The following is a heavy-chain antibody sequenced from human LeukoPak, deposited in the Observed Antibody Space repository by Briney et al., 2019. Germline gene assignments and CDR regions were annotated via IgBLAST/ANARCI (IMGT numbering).Heavy chain of an antibody. CDR3: VRHNYGYDY. J-gene: IGHJ4*02. Sequence: PGGSLRLSCAASGFTFSSRTINWVRQAPGEGPVWVAHILNDGGSTSYADSVKGRFTISRDNAKNTLSLQMNSLRAEDTAVYYCVRHNYGYDYWGQGTPVTVSS. CDR1: GFTFSSRT. CDR2: ILNDGGST. V-gene: IGHV3-74*01. D-gene: IGHD5-18*01.